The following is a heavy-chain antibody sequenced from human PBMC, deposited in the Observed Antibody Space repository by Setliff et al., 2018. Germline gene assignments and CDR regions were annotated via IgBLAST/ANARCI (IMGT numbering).Heavy chain of an antibody. CDR3: ARGGYSYGLGGFPLDY. CDR2: IHASGST. Sequence: LSLTCTVSGGSISSGDHYWSWIRQPAGKGLEWIGRIHASGSTNYNPSLKSRVTISVDTSKNQFSLKRSSVTAADTAVYYCARGGYSYGLGGFPLDYWGQGTLVTVSS. D-gene: IGHD5-18*01. CDR1: GGSISSGDHY. J-gene: IGHJ4*02. V-gene: IGHV4-61*02.